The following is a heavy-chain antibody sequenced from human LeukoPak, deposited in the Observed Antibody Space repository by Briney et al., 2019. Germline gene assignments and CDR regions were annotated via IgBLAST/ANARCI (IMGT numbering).Heavy chain of an antibody. CDR1: GGSISSYY. D-gene: IGHD1-1*01. Sequence: SATLSLTCTVSGGSISSYYWSWIRQPPGKGLEWIGYIYYSGSTNYNPSLKSRATISVDTSKNQFSLKLSSVTAADTAVYYCARSGTGRSYYYGMDVWGQGTTVTLSS. V-gene: IGHV4-59*01. CDR3: ARSGTGRSYYYGMDV. J-gene: IGHJ6*02. CDR2: IYYSGST.